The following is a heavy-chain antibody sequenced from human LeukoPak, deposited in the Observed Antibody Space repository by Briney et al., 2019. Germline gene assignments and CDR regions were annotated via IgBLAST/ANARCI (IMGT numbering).Heavy chain of an antibody. D-gene: IGHD3-3*01. Sequence: SETLSLTCAVYGGSFSGYYWSWIRQPPGKGLEWIGEINHSGSTNYNPSLKSRVTISVDTSKNQFSLKLSSVTAADTAVYYCARGEKDFWXGYXLAYWGQGTLVTVSS. V-gene: IGHV4-34*01. CDR1: GGSFSGYY. J-gene: IGHJ4*02. CDR2: INHSGST. CDR3: ARGEKDFWXGYXLAY.